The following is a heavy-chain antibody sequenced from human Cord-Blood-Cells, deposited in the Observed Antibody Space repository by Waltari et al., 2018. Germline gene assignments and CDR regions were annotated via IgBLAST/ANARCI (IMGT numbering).Heavy chain of an antibody. CDR3: ARINYDFWSGYYTVGAFDY. CDR1: GYSISSGYS. D-gene: IGHD3-3*01. CDR2: IYHSGST. J-gene: IGHJ4*02. Sequence: QVQLQESGPGLVKPSETLSLTCTVSGYSISSGYSWGWIRQPPGKGLEWIGSIYHSGSTYYNPSLKSRVTISVDTSKNQFSLKLSSVTAADTAVYYCARINYDFWSGYYTVGAFDYWGQGTLVTVSS. V-gene: IGHV4-38-2*02.